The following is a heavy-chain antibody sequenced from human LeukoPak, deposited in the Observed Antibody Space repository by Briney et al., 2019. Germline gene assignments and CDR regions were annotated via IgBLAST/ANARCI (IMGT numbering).Heavy chain of an antibody. J-gene: IGHJ5*02. Sequence: SETLSLTCTVSGGSISSYYWSWIRQPPGKGLEWIGYIYTSGSTDYNPSLKSRVTISVDTSKNQFSLKLSSVTAADTAVYYCARQGRITIFGVVNNWFDPWGQGTLVTVSS. CDR3: ARQGRITIFGVVNNWFDP. D-gene: IGHD3-3*01. CDR1: GGSISSYY. CDR2: IYTSGST. V-gene: IGHV4-4*09.